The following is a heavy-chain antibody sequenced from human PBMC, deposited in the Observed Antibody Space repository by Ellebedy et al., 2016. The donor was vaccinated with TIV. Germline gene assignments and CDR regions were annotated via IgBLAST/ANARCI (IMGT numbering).Heavy chain of an antibody. D-gene: IGHD5-24*01. Sequence: LSLTCAASGFTFDDYAMHWVRQAPGKGLEWVSGISWNSGSIGYADSVKGRFTISRDNSKNTLYLQMNSLRAEDTAVYYCARSRWLQPDYDYWGQGTLVTVSS. J-gene: IGHJ4*02. CDR3: ARSRWLQPDYDY. CDR2: ISWNSGSI. V-gene: IGHV3-9*01. CDR1: GFTFDDYA.